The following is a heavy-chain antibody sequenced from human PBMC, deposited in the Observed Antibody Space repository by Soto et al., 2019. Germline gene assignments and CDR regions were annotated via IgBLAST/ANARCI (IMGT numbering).Heavy chain of an antibody. Sequence: QVQLVESGGGVVQPGRSLRLSCAASGFTFSSYGMHWVRQAPGKGLEWVAVISYDGSNKYYADSVKGRFTISRDNSKNTLYLQMTSLRAEDTAVYYCAKLAVGMDVWGQGTTVTVSS. V-gene: IGHV3-30*18. J-gene: IGHJ6*02. CDR3: AKLAVGMDV. D-gene: IGHD3-3*02. CDR1: GFTFSSYG. CDR2: ISYDGSNK.